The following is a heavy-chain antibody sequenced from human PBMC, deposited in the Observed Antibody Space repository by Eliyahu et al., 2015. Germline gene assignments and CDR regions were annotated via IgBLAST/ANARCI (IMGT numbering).Heavy chain of an antibody. J-gene: IGHJ4*02. CDR2: ISGSGGST. V-gene: IGHV3-23*01. Sequence: EVQLLESGXXLVQPGGSLRLSCAXSGFXFSNYAMXWVRQAPGKGLEWVSAISGSGGSTYYADSVKGRFTISRDNSKNTLYLQMNSLRAEDTALYYCAKDQWDYSGSYYWGQGTLVTVSS. D-gene: IGHD1-26*01. CDR1: GFXFSNYA. CDR3: AKDQWDYSGSYY.